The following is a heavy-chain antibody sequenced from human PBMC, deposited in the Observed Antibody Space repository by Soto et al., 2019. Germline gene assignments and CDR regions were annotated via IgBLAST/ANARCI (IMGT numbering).Heavy chain of an antibody. Sequence: ASETLSLTCTVSGGSISSYYWSWIRQPAGKGLEWIGRIYTSGSTNYNPSLKSRVTMSVXXXXXXFXLXLSXXTAADTAVYYCERLYIARFDYWGQGTLVSVS. V-gene: IGHV4-4*07. CDR1: GGSISSYY. CDR2: IYTSGST. CDR3: ERLYIARFDY. D-gene: IGHD6-13*01. J-gene: IGHJ4*02.